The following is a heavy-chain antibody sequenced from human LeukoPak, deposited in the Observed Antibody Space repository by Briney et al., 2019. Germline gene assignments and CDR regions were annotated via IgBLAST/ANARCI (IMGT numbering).Heavy chain of an antibody. CDR1: GYTFTGYY. J-gene: IGHJ4*02. Sequence: ASVKVSCKASGYTFTGYYMHWVRQAPGQGLEWMGWINPNSGGTNYAQKFQGRVTMTRDTSISTAYMELSRLRSDDTAVYYCARTLHSSGWYSYWGQGTLVTVSS. CDR2: INPNSGGT. CDR3: ARTLHSSGWYSY. V-gene: IGHV1-2*02. D-gene: IGHD6-19*01.